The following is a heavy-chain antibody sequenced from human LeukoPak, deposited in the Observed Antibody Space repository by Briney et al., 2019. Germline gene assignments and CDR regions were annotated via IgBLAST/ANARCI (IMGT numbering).Heavy chain of an antibody. J-gene: IGHJ4*02. CDR1: GFTFDDYA. V-gene: IGHV3-43*02. Sequence: GGSLRLSCAASGFTFDDYAMHWVRQAPGKGLEWVSLISGDGGSTYYADSVKGRFTISRDNNKNSLCLQMNSLRTEDTALYYCAKDTYYYDSSGYRIGYFDYWGQGTLVTVSS. D-gene: IGHD3-22*01. CDR2: ISGDGGST. CDR3: AKDTYYYDSSGYRIGYFDY.